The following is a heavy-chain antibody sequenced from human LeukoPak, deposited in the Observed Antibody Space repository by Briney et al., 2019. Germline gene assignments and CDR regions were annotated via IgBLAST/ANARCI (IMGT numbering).Heavy chain of an antibody. CDR2: ISYDGSNK. CDR3: ARGASSVLLWFGELSVGAFDI. CDR1: GFTFSTYG. J-gene: IGHJ3*02. V-gene: IGHV3-30*03. D-gene: IGHD3-10*01. Sequence: PGGSLRLSCAASGFTFSTYGMHWVRQAPGKGLEWVAVISYDGSNKYYADSVKGRFTISRDNSKNTLYLQMNSLRSEDTAVYYCARGASSVLLWFGELSVGAFDIWGQGTMVTVSS.